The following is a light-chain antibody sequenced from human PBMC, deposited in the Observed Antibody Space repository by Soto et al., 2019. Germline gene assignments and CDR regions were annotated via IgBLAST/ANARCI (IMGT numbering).Light chain of an antibody. CDR1: GSDVGGYKY. CDR2: EVS. J-gene: IGLJ1*01. Sequence: QAVLTRPPSVAGSPGQSITISCTGGGSDVGGYKYVSWYQQYPGKAPKLIIFEVSNRPSGVSDRFSGSKSGNTASLTIAGLQAEDEADHFCSSYTSSVTYVFGTGTKVTIL. V-gene: IGLV2-14*01. CDR3: SSYTSSVTYV.